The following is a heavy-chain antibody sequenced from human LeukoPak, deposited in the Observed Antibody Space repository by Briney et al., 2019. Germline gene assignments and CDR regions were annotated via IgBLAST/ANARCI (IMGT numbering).Heavy chain of an antibody. CDR2: ISSSSSYI. V-gene: IGHV3-21*01. CDR1: GFTFSSYS. Sequence: GGSLRLSCAASGFTFSSYSMNWVRQAPGKGLEWVSSISSSSSYIYYADSVKGRFTISRDNAKNSLYLQMNSLRAEDTAVYYCARGWFGEFYPYYFDYWGQGTLVAVSS. D-gene: IGHD3-10*01. CDR3: ARGWFGEFYPYYFDY. J-gene: IGHJ4*02.